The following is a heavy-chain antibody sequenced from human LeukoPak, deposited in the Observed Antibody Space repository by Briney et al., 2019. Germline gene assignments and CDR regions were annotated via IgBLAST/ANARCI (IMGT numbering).Heavy chain of an antibody. J-gene: IGHJ4*02. D-gene: IGHD3-10*01. CDR3: ARSEMVRGVLYYFDY. CDR2: IYYSGST. Sequence: SETLSLTCTVSGGSISSSSYYWGWIRQPPGKGLEWIGSIYYSGSTYYNPSLKSRVTISVDTSKNQFSLKLSSVTAADTAVYYCARSEMVRGVLYYFDYWGQGTLVTVSS. CDR1: GGSISSSSYY. V-gene: IGHV4-39*01.